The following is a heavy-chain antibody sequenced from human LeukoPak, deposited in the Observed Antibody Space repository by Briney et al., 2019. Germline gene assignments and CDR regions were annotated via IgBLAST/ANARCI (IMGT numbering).Heavy chain of an antibody. D-gene: IGHD2-2*01. CDR1: GYTFTNYD. CDR3: ATVLGGYCSSTSCPNWFDP. CDR2: MNPNSGNT. Sequence: GASVKVSCKASGYTFTNYDINWVRQATGQGLEWMGWMNPNSGNTGYAQKFQGRVTMTRNTSISTAYMELSSLRSEDTAVYYCATVLGGYCSSTSCPNWFDPWGQGTLVTVSS. J-gene: IGHJ5*02. V-gene: IGHV1-8*01.